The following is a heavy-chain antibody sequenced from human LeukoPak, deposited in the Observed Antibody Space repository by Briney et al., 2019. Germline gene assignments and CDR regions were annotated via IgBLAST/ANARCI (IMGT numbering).Heavy chain of an antibody. CDR3: AREDGWFGELVPFDY. J-gene: IGHJ4*02. CDR2: INPNSGGT. V-gene: IGHV1-2*02. D-gene: IGHD3-10*01. Sequence: ASVKVSCKASGNTFTGYYMHWVRQAPGQGLEWMGWINPNSGGTNYAQKFQGRVTMTRDTSISTAYMELSRLRSDDTAVYYCAREDGWFGELVPFDYWGQGTLVTVSS. CDR1: GNTFTGYY.